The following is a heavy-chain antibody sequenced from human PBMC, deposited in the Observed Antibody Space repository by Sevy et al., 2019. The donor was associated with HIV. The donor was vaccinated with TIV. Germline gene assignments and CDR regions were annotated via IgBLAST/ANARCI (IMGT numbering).Heavy chain of an antibody. Sequence: ASVKVSCKASGYTFTSYGISWVRQAPGQGLEWMGWISAYNGNTNYAQKLQGRVTMTTDTSTSTAYMELRSLRSDDTVVYYCAGALEVFGVADFDYWGQGTLVTVSS. D-gene: IGHD3-3*01. J-gene: IGHJ4*02. V-gene: IGHV1-18*01. CDR2: ISAYNGNT. CDR3: AGALEVFGVADFDY. CDR1: GYTFTSYG.